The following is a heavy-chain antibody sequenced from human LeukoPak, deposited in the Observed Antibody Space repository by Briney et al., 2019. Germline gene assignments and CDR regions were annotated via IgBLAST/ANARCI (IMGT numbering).Heavy chain of an antibody. J-gene: IGHJ4*02. CDR1: GDSISSGDYY. V-gene: IGHV4-61*02. CDR2: ISSSGST. D-gene: IGHD4-17*01. Sequence: PSETLSLTCTVSGDSISSGDYYWSWIRQPAGKGLEWIGRISSSGSTNYNPSLKSRVTISVDTSKNQFSLKLSSVTAADTAVYYCARPSDYGDYLDYWGQGTLVTVSS. CDR3: ARPSDYGDYLDY.